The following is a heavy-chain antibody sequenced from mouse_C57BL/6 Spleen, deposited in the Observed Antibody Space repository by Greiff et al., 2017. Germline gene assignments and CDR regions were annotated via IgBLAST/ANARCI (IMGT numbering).Heavy chain of an antibody. D-gene: IGHD1-1*01. CDR1: GFTFSSYG. J-gene: IGHJ4*01. CDR3: ARLDYYGSSYKAMDY. Sequence: EVKLVESGGDLVKPGGSLKLSCAASGFTFSSYGMSWVRQTPDKRLEWVATISSGGSYTYYPDSVKGRFTITRDNAKNTLYLQMSSLKSEDTAMYYCARLDYYGSSYKAMDYWGQGTSVTVSS. CDR2: ISSGGSYT. V-gene: IGHV5-6*01.